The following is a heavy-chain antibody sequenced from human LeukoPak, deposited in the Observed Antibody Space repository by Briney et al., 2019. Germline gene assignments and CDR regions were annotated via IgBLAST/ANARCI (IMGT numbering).Heavy chain of an antibody. D-gene: IGHD5-18*01. J-gene: IGHJ4*02. V-gene: IGHV4-39*07. CDR2: LYYGGST. Sequence: SETLSLTCTVSGGSITTDNYYWDWIRQSPGRGLEWIGSLYYGGSTYYNPSPKSRVTISVDTSKNQFSLKLSSVTAADTAVYYCARSGYSYGYSRKCIDYWGQGTLVTVSS. CDR3: ARSGYSYGYSRKCIDY. CDR1: GGSITTDNYY.